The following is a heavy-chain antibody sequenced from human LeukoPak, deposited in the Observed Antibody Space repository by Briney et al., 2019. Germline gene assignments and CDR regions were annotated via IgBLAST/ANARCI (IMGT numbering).Heavy chain of an antibody. J-gene: IGHJ3*02. CDR1: GYTFTSYD. CDR3: ASTRTYDFWSGSIGAFDI. Sequence: ASVKVSCKASGYTFTSYDINWVRQATGQGLEWMGWMNPNSGNTGYAQKFQGRVTMTRNTSISTAYMELSSLRSEDTAVYYCASTRTYDFWSGSIGAFDIWGQGTMVTVSS. V-gene: IGHV1-8*01. CDR2: MNPNSGNT. D-gene: IGHD3-3*01.